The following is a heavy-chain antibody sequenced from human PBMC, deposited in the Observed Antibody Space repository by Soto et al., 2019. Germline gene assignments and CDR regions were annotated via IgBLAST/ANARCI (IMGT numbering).Heavy chain of an antibody. CDR2: IHYSGST. D-gene: IGHD1-20*01. Sequence: SETLSLTCTVSGGSISSNIYYWGWIRQPPGKGLEWIGNIHYSGSTYYDSSLQSRVTISIDTSKNQFSLKLSSVTATDTGVYYCAKAISGYNAPLDHWGQGTRVTVSS. V-gene: IGHV4-39*02. CDR1: GGSISSNIYY. J-gene: IGHJ4*02. CDR3: AKAISGYNAPLDH.